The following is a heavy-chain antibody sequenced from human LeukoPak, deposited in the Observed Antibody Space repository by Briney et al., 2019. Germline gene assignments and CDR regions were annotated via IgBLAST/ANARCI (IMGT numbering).Heavy chain of an antibody. CDR1: GFTFSRHG. CDR2: IRYDGSEK. CDR3: ARETGIIGRDSRVDY. V-gene: IGHV3-33*01. J-gene: IGHJ4*02. Sequence: GGSLRLSCAASGFTFSRHGMHWVRQASGKGLEWVAIIRYDGSEKYYADSVEGRFTISKDNSRDTLYLEMDSLRVDDTAVYYCARETGIIGRDSRVDYWGQGALVTVSS. D-gene: IGHD1-14*01.